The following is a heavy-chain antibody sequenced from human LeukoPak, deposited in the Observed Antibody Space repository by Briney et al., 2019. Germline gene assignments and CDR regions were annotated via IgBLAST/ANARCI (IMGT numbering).Heavy chain of an antibody. CDR3: ARDPQVYGDFDNLFDL. V-gene: IGHV1-18*04. CDR1: GYTFTDYY. D-gene: IGHD4-17*01. CDR2: ISAYNGNT. Sequence: ASVKVSCKASGYTFTDYYMHWVRQAPGQGLEWMGWISAYNGNTNYAQKLQGRVTMTTDTSTSTAYMELRSLRSDDTAVYYCARDPQVYGDFDNLFDLWGQGTLVTVSS. J-gene: IGHJ5*02.